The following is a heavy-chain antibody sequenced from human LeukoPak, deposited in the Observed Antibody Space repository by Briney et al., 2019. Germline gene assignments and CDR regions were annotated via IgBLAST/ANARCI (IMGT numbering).Heavy chain of an antibody. V-gene: IGHV4-61*02. D-gene: IGHD1-14*01. CDR2: IYTSGST. CDR3: ARETRPFTGVRV. J-gene: IGHJ4*02. CDR1: GGSISSGSYY. Sequence: PSQTLSLTCTVSGGSISSGSYYWSWIRQPAGKGLEWIGRIYTSGSTNYNPSLKSRVTISVDTSKNQFSLKLSSVTAADTAVYYCARETRPFTGVRVWGQGTLVTVSS.